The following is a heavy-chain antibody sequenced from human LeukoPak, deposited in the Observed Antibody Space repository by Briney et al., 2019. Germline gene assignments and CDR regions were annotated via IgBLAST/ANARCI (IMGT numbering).Heavy chain of an antibody. CDR2: IASNGANS. CDR3: AKDIQLST. D-gene: IGHD5-24*01. CDR1: GFNFRDAA. V-gene: IGHV3-23*01. J-gene: IGHJ3*01. Sequence: PGGSLRLSCAASGFNFRDAAMTWVSQAPGKGLEWVSLIASNGANSYYAESVKGRFSISRDNSKNMLSLQMNSLRVEDTARYYCAKDIQLSTWGLGTVVTVSS.